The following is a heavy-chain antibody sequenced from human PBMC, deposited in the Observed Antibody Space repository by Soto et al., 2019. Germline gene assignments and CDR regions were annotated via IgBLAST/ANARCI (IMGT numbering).Heavy chain of an antibody. CDR1: GFTFSSYG. CDR3: AKGKGRYSSGWYYFDY. V-gene: IGHV3-30*18. J-gene: IGHJ4*02. CDR2: ISYDGSNK. Sequence: GGSLRLSCAASGFTFSSYGMHWVRQAPGKGLEWVAVISYDGSNKYYADSVKGRFTISRDNSKNTLYLQMNSLRAEDTAVYYCAKGKGRYSSGWYYFDYWGQGTLVTVSS. D-gene: IGHD6-19*01.